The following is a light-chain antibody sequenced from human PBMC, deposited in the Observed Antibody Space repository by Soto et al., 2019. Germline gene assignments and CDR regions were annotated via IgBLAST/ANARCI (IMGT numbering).Light chain of an antibody. V-gene: IGKV2-28*01. J-gene: IGKJ3*01. CDR3: MQCLETPN. CDR2: LGS. Sequence: DIVMTQSPLSLPVTPGEPASISCRSSQSLLHSNGYNYLDWYVQKPGQSPQLLIYLGSNRASGVPDSISGSGSGTDFTLRISRVEAEDVGVYYCMQCLETPNLGPGTKVDIK. CDR1: QSLLHSNGYNY.